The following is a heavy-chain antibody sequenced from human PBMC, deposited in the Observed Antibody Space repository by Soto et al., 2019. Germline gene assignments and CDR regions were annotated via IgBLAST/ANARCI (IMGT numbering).Heavy chain of an antibody. CDR1: GGSISSGGYY. V-gene: IGHV4-31*03. J-gene: IGHJ5*02. D-gene: IGHD2-15*01. CDR3: ARCSLVVIPVPGFDP. Sequence: SETLSLTCTVSGGSISSGGYYWSWIRHHPGRGLEWIGYIYYNGNTYYNPSLKSRVTVSVDTSKNQFSLNVRSVTAADTAVYYCARCSLVVIPVPGFDPWGQGTLVTVSS. CDR2: IYYNGNT.